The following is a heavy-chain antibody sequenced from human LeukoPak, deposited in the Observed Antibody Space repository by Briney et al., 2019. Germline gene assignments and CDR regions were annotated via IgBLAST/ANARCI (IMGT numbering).Heavy chain of an antibody. CDR2: INPNSGGT. J-gene: IGHJ4*02. CDR3: ARSPIVVVTAISDY. Sequence: ASVKVSCKASGYTFTSYGISWVRQAPGQGLEWMGWINPNSGGTNYAQKFQGRVTMTRDTSISTAYMELSRLRSDDTAVYYCARSPIVVVTAISDYWGQGTLVTVSS. V-gene: IGHV1-2*02. CDR1: GYTFTSYG. D-gene: IGHD2-21*02.